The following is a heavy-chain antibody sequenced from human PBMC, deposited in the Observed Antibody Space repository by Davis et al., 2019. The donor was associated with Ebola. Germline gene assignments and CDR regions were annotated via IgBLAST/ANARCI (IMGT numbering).Heavy chain of an antibody. CDR2: IYPGDSDT. Sequence: GESLKISCKGSGYSFTSYWIGWVRQMPGKGLEWMGIIYPGDSDTRYSPSFQGQVTISADKSISTAYLQWSSLKASDTAMYYCARPPGYITEGSHYYYGMDVWGQGTTVTVSS. D-gene: IGHD1-20*01. CDR3: ARPPGYITEGSHYYYGMDV. V-gene: IGHV5-51*01. CDR1: GYSFTSYW. J-gene: IGHJ6*02.